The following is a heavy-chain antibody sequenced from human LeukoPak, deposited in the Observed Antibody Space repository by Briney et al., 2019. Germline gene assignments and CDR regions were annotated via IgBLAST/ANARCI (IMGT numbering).Heavy chain of an antibody. Sequence: GGSLRLSCAASGFTFSDYYMSWIRQAPGKGLEGVSYTSSSGSTIYYADSVNGRFTISRNNAKTSLYLQMNSLRAEDTAVYYCARERQTQNYDSSGYPDYWGQGTLVTVSS. D-gene: IGHD3-22*01. J-gene: IGHJ4*02. CDR3: ARERQTQNYDSSGYPDY. CDR1: GFTFSDYY. CDR2: TSSSGSTI. V-gene: IGHV3-11*01.